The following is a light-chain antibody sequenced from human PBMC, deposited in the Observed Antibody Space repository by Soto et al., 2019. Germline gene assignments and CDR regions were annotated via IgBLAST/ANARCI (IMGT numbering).Light chain of an antibody. Sequence: QSVRTQPASVAGSPGQSLAITCTGSSSDIGTYRYVSWYQQHPGKAPRLVLFDVNRRPSGVSDRFSGDKSGSTASLTISGLQAEDEAYYYCSSYTTSASIIFGGGTKVTVL. CDR1: SSDIGTYRY. CDR2: DVN. V-gene: IGLV2-14*03. CDR3: SSYTTSASII. J-gene: IGLJ2*01.